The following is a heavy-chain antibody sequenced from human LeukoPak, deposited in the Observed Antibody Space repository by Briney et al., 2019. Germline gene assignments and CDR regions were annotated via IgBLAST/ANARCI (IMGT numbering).Heavy chain of an antibody. Sequence: GESLKISCKGSGYSFTSYWIGWVRQMPGKGLEWMGIIYPGDSDTRYSPSFQGQVTISADKSISTAYLQWSSLKASDTAMYYCARYDYGEVATIVEVYFDYWGQGTLVTVSS. CDR1: GYSFTSYW. CDR3: ARYDYGEVATIVEVYFDY. J-gene: IGHJ4*02. CDR2: IYPGDSDT. D-gene: IGHD5-24*01. V-gene: IGHV5-51*01.